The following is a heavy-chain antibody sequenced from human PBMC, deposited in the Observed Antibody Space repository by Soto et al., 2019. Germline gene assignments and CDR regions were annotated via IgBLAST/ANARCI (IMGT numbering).Heavy chain of an antibody. CDR3: ARDDPLLSGMDV. CDR2: IIPIFGTA. J-gene: IGHJ6*02. CDR1: GGTFSSYA. V-gene: IGHV1-69*13. D-gene: IGHD2-21*01. Sequence: SVKVSCKASGGTFSSYAISWVRQAPGQGLEWMGGIIPIFGTANYAQKFQGRVTITADESTSTAYMELSSLRSEDTAVYYCARDDPLLSGMDVWGQGTTVTVSS.